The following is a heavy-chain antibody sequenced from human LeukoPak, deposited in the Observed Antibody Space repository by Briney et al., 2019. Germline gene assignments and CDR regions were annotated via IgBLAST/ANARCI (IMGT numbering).Heavy chain of an antibody. J-gene: IGHJ4*02. CDR3: ARNGDYYDSSGYYDY. CDR2: IYYSGST. D-gene: IGHD3-22*01. V-gene: IGHV4-39*01. CDR1: GGSISSSSYY. Sequence: SETLSLTCTVSGGSISSSSYYWGWIRQPPGKGLEWIGSIYYSGSTYYNPSLKSRVTISVDTSKNQFSLKLSSVTAADTAVYYCARNGDYYDSSGYYDYWGQGTLITVSS.